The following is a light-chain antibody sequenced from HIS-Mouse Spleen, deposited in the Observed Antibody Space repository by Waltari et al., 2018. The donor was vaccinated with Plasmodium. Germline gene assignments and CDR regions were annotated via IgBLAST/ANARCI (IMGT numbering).Light chain of an antibody. CDR3: QQDYNLPYT. Sequence: EIVMTQSPATLSLSHGERATLSCRASQSVSSSYLSWYQQKPGQAPRLLIYGASTRATGIPARFSGSGSGTDFTLTISSLQPEDFAVYYCQQDYNLPYTFGQGTKLEIK. J-gene: IGKJ2*01. CDR2: GAS. CDR1: QSVSSSY. V-gene: IGKV3D-7*01.